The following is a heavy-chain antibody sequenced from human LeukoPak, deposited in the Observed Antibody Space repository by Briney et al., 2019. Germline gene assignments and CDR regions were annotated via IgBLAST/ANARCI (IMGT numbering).Heavy chain of an antibody. Sequence: AGGSLRLSCAASGFTFSSYEMNWVRQAPGKGLEWVSSISSSSSYIYYADSVKGRFTISRDNAKNSLYLQMNSLRAEDTAVYYCARELWLLPDYWGQGTLVTVSS. D-gene: IGHD5-12*01. J-gene: IGHJ4*02. V-gene: IGHV3-21*01. CDR2: ISSSSSYI. CDR3: ARELWLLPDY. CDR1: GFTFSSYE.